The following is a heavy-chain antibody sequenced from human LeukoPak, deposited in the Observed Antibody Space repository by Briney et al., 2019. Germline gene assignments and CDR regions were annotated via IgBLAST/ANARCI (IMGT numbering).Heavy chain of an antibody. Sequence: SETLSLTCTVSGDSVSSGSNYWSWIRQPAGKGLEWIGRIYNSWTTNYNPSLKSRVTISVATSKNQFSLKLSSVTAADTAVYYCARDGRGWEHDYWGQGTLVTVSS. CDR2: IYNSWTT. V-gene: IGHV4-61*02. D-gene: IGHD1-26*01. CDR3: ARDGRGWEHDY. CDR1: GDSVSSGSNY. J-gene: IGHJ4*02.